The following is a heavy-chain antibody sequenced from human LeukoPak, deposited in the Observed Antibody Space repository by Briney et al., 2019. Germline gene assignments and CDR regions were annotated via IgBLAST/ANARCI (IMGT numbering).Heavy chain of an antibody. J-gene: IGHJ4*02. CDR2: VSYDGGNI. D-gene: IGHD7-27*01. V-gene: IGHV3-30*03. Sequence: TGGSLRLSCVASGFTFKNFGIHWVRQAPGKGLEWVAVVSYDGGNIHYADSVKGRFTISRDNSKNTLYLQMNSLRAEDTAVYYCARGLTGGDPVWGQGTLVTVSS. CDR3: ARGLTGGDPV. CDR1: GFTFKNFG.